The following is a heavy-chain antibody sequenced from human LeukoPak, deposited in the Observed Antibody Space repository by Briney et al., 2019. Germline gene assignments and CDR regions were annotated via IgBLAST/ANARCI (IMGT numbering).Heavy chain of an antibody. J-gene: IGHJ5*02. CDR3: ARGRMVRGPWGWFDP. Sequence: SETLSLTCAVYGGSFSGYYWSWIRQPPGRGLEWIGEINHSGSTNYNPSLKSRVTISVDTSKNQFSLKLSSVTAADTAVYYCARGRMVRGPWGWFDPWGQGTLVTVSS. CDR2: INHSGST. V-gene: IGHV4-34*01. CDR1: GGSFSGYY. D-gene: IGHD3-10*01.